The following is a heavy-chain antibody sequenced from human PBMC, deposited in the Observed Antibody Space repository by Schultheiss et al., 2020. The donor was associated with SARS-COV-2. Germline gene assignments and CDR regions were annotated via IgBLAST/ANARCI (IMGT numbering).Heavy chain of an antibody. CDR3: AKVKGFRGDYHYYYGVDV. CDR2: ISWNSGSI. Sequence: LRLSCVASGFTFDDYAMHWVRQAPGKGLEWVSSISWNSGSIGYADSVKGRFTIFRDNAKKSLYLQMNSLRPEDTALYYCAKVKGFRGDYHYYYGVDVWGQGTTVTVSS. D-gene: IGHD3-10*01. CDR1: GFTFDDYA. J-gene: IGHJ6*01. V-gene: IGHV3-9*01.